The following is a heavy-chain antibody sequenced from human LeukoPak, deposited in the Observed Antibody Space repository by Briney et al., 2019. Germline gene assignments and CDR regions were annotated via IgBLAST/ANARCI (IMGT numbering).Heavy chain of an antibody. CDR2: IYYTGST. V-gene: IGHV4-39*07. Sequence: SETLSLTCTVSGGSMSSSSYYWGWIRQPPGKGLQWIGSIYYTGSTYYNPSLKSRVTISIDTSKSQFSLKLSSVTAVDTALYCCAGGRDLELTWGQGTLVTVSS. CDR1: GGSMSSSSYY. J-gene: IGHJ5*02. D-gene: IGHD1-7*01. CDR3: AGGRDLELT.